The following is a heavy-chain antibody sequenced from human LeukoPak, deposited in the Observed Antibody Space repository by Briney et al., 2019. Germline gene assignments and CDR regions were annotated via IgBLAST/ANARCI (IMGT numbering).Heavy chain of an antibody. CDR3: ARAYCSSTSCYYWFDP. J-gene: IGHJ5*02. D-gene: IGHD2-2*01. Sequence: ASVKVSCKASGYTFTSYYMHWVRQAPGQGLEWMGIINPSGGSTSYAQKFQGRVTMTRDTSTSTVYMELSSLRSEDTAVYYCARAYCSSTSCYYWFDPWGQGTLVTVSS. V-gene: IGHV1-46*01. CDR2: INPSGGST. CDR1: GYTFTSYY.